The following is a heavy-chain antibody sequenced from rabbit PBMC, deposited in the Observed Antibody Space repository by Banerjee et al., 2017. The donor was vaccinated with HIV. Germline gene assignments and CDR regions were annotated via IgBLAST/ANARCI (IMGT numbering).Heavy chain of an antibody. V-gene: IGHV1S40*01. Sequence: TLTCTASAFSFSNKYVMCWVRQAPGKGLEWIAYVDAGSSGSTYYATWAKGRFTISKTSWTTVTLQMTSLTAADTASYFCARDLAGVIGWNFGLWGPVSMV. CDR1: AFSFSNKYV. J-gene: IGHJ4*01. CDR3: ARDLAGVIGWNFGL. CDR2: VDAGSSGST. D-gene: IGHD4-1*01.